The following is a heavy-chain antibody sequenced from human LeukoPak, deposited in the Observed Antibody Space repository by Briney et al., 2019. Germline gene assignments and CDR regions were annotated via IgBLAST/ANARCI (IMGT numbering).Heavy chain of an antibody. CDR1: GGSFTNYY. CDR3: ARLGTGFDY. J-gene: IGHJ4*02. D-gene: IGHD3-10*01. CDR2: IYYSGST. Sequence: SETLSLTCVVYGGSFTNYYWTWIRQPPGKGLEWIGSIYYSGSTYYNPSLKSRVTISVDTSKNQFSLKLSSVTAADTAVYYCARLGTGFDYWGQGTLVTVSS. V-gene: IGHV4-39*01.